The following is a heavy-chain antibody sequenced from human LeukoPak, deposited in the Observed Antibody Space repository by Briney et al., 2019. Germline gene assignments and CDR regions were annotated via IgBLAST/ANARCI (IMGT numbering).Heavy chain of an antibody. CDR3: TRERRGTYYAFGS. V-gene: IGHV3-11*01. D-gene: IGHD3-16*01. CDR2: ITSGAGST. CDR1: GFSISDYY. Sequence: PGGSLRLSCDASGFSISDYYMSWIRQAPGKGLEWISYITSGAGSTKYADSVKGRSTISRDKAKNSVALQLNSLRAEDTAVYYCTRERRGTYYAFGSWGQGTLVTVSS. J-gene: IGHJ4*02.